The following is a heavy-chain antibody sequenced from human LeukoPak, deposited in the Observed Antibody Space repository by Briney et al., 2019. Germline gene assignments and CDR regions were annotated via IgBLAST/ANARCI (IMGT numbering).Heavy chain of an antibody. J-gene: IGHJ4*02. Sequence: ASVKVSCKASGYTFTSYYMHWVRQAPGQGLEWMGIINPSGGSTSYAQKFQGRVTMTRDTSTSTVYMKLSSLRSEDTAVYYCARDGRVGSSSHYYFDYWGQGTLVTVSS. CDR2: INPSGGST. CDR1: GYTFTSYY. CDR3: ARDGRVGSSSHYYFDY. D-gene: IGHD6-13*01. V-gene: IGHV1-46*01.